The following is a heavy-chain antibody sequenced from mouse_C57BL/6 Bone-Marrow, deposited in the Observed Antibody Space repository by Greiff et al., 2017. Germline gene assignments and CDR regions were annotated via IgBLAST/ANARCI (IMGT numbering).Heavy chain of an antibody. CDR3: ASELWLRRRGYYFDY. D-gene: IGHD2-2*01. CDR2: ISSGSSTI. J-gene: IGHJ2*01. V-gene: IGHV5-17*01. Sequence: EVQRVESGGGLVKPGGSLKLSCAASGFTFSDYGMHWVRQAPEKGLEWVAYISSGSSTIYYAATVKGRFTISRDNAKNTLFLQMTSLRSEDTAMYYCASELWLRRRGYYFDYWGQGTTLTVSS. CDR1: GFTFSDYG.